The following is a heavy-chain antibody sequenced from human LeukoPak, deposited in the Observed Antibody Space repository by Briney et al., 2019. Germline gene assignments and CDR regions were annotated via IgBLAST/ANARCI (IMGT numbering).Heavy chain of an antibody. CDR3: AGERSTPDAFDI. CDR2: IYYSGST. V-gene: IGHV4-30-4*01. CDR1: GGSISSGDYY. J-gene: IGHJ3*02. Sequence: SETLSLTCTVSGGSISSGDYYWSWIRQPPGKGLEWIGYIYYSGSTYYNPSLKSRVTISVDTSKNQFSLKLSSVTAADTAVYYCAGERSTPDAFDIWGQGTMVTVSS. D-gene: IGHD2-15*01.